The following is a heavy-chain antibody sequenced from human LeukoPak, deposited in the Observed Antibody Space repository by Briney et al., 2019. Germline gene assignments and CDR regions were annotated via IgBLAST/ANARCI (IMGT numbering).Heavy chain of an antibody. Sequence: GGSLRLSCAASGFTVSSNYMSWVRQAPGKGLEWVSVIYSGGSTYYADSVKGRFTISRDNSKNTLYLQMNSLGAEDTAVYYCATGGPARPGFNYWGQGTLVTVSS. D-gene: IGHD6-6*01. J-gene: IGHJ4*02. CDR2: IYSGGST. V-gene: IGHV3-53*01. CDR1: GFTVSSNY. CDR3: ATGGPARPGFNY.